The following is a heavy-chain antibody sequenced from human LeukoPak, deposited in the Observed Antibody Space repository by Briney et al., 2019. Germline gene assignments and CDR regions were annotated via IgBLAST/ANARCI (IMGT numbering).Heavy chain of an antibody. CDR2: ISAYNGNT. V-gene: IGHV1-18*01. CDR1: GYTFTSYG. CDR3: ARLEDSSGYYNWFDP. J-gene: IGHJ5*02. D-gene: IGHD3-22*01. Sequence: ASVKVSCKASGYTFTSYGISWVRQAPGQGLEWMGWISAYNGNTNYAQKLQGRVTMTTDTSTSTAYMELRSLRSDDTAVYYCARLEDSSGYYNWFDPWGQGTLVTVSS.